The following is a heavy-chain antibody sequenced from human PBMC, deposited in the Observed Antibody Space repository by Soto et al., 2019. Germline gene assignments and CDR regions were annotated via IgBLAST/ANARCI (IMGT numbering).Heavy chain of an antibody. J-gene: IGHJ6*02. CDR2: IYYSGST. D-gene: IGHD1-1*01. CDR1: GGSIGSDY. CDR3: ARQGYGPLHGLVDV. Sequence: PSETLSLTCTVSGGSIGSDYWSWVRQPPGKGLEWIGYIYYSGSTNYNPSLKSRVTISVDTSKNQFSLKLSSVTAADTAVYYCARQGYGPLHGLVDVWGQGTTVTVSS. V-gene: IGHV4-59*08.